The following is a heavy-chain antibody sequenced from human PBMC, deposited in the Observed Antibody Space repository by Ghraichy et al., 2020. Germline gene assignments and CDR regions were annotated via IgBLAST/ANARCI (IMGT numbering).Heavy chain of an antibody. D-gene: IGHD3-9*01. Sequence: GGSLRLSCAMSGFNFGDFAVGWVRQAPGKGLEWVSSIARSGSADYTDSVKGRFTISRDNSQNSLYLHMSSLRAEDTATYYCARYSGWIPSSYFVKSWGQGTLVTGAS. CDR2: IARSGSA. CDR1: GFNFGDFA. V-gene: IGHV3-23*01. J-gene: IGHJ5*02. CDR3: ARYSGWIPSSYFVKS.